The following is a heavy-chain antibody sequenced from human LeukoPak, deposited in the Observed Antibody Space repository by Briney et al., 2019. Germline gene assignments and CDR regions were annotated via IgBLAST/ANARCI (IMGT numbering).Heavy chain of an antibody. Sequence: GGSLRLSCTASGFTFSSYGMSWVRQAPGKGLEWVSAISGSGGSTYYADSVKGRFTISRDNSKNTLYLQMNSLRAEDTAVYYCAKGTPTSSYYYYMDVWGKGTTVTISS. CDR2: ISGSGGST. V-gene: IGHV3-23*01. CDR3: AKGTPTSSYYYYMDV. CDR1: GFTFSSYG. J-gene: IGHJ6*03. D-gene: IGHD2-2*01.